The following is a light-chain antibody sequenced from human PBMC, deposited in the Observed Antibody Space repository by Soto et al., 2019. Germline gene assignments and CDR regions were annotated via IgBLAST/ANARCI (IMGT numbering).Light chain of an antibody. CDR2: EGS. J-gene: IGLJ1*01. CDR1: SSDVGSYNL. V-gene: IGLV2-14*02. Sequence: QSALTQPASVSGSPGQSITISCTGTSSDVGSYNLVSWYQQHPGKAPKLMIYEGSKRPSGVSNRFSGSKSGNTASLTISALQAEDEADYFCNSYTSSTSLPYVFGTGTKVTVL. CDR3: NSYTSSTSLPYV.